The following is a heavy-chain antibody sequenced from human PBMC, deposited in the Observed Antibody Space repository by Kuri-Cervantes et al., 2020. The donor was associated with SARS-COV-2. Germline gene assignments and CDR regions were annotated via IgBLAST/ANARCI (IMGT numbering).Heavy chain of an antibody. CDR1: GFTFGDYP. J-gene: IGHJ4*01. D-gene: IGHD2-2*02. CDR3: ARDAFDCTSSGCYSLGFPRFDY. V-gene: IGHV3-49*04. CDR2: INSKGYGGTN. Sequence: GGSLRLSCTASGFTFGDYPMSWVRQAPGKGLEWVGFINSKGYGGTNEYAASVEGRFTISRDDSKGNAYLQMKSLRAGDTAVYYCARDAFDCTSSGCYSLGFPRFDYWGHGTLVTVSS.